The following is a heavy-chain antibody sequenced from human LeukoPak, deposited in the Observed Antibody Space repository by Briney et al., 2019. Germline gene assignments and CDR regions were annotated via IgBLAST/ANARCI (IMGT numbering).Heavy chain of an antibody. J-gene: IGHJ6*02. D-gene: IGHD3-22*01. CDR2: INPNSGGT. CDR1: GYTFTGYY. V-gene: IGHV1-2*02. CDR3: ARDPRGGGYPNYYYYYGMDV. Sequence: ASVKVSCKASGYTFTGYYMHWVRQAPGQGLEWMGWINPNSGGTNYAQKFQGRVTMTRDTSISTAYMELSRLRSDDTAVYYCARDPRGGGYPNYYYYYGMDVWGQGTTVTVSS.